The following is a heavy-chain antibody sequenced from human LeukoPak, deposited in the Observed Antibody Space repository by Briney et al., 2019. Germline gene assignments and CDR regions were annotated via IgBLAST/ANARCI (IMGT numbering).Heavy chain of an antibody. Sequence: SETLSLTCTVSGGSISSGGYYWSWIRQHPGKGLEWIGYIYYSGSTYYNPSLKSRVTISVDTSKNQFSLKLSSVTAADTAVYYCARVLGNAVDYWGQGTLVTVSS. CDR1: GGSISSGGYY. CDR3: ARVLGNAVDY. J-gene: IGHJ4*02. D-gene: IGHD4-17*01. CDR2: IYYSGST. V-gene: IGHV4-31*03.